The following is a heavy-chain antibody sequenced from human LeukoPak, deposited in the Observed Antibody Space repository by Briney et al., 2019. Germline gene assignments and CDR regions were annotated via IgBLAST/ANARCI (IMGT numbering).Heavy chain of an antibody. D-gene: IGHD6-6*01. CDR1: GGSINTYY. J-gene: IGHJ5*02. CDR3: ARAEYKGWFDP. CDR2: IYSTGIT. Sequence: SETLSLTCTVSGGSINTYYWSWIRQPAGKGLEWIGRIYSTGITTYNPSLKGRVTMSVDTSKNQFSLKLSSVTAADTAVYYCARAEYKGWFDPWGQGTLVTVSS. V-gene: IGHV4-4*07.